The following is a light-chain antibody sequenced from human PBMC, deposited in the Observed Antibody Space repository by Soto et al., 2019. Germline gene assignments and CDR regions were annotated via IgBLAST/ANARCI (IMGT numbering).Light chain of an antibody. CDR3: QHYGSLVLT. CDR2: GAS. J-gene: IGKJ4*01. Sequence: EIVLTQSPGTLSLSPGERATLSCRASQSVSSSYLAWYQQKPGQAPRLLIYGASSRATGIPDRVSGSGSGTDFTLTISRLEPEDFEVYYCQHYGSLVLTFGGGTKVEIK. CDR1: QSVSSSY. V-gene: IGKV3-20*01.